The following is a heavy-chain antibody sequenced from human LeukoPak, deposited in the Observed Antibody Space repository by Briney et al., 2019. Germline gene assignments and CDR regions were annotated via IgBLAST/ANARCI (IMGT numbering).Heavy chain of an antibody. Sequence: AGGSLRLSCAASGFTFSSYAMSWVRQAPGKGLEWVSAISGSGGSTYYADSVKGRFTISRDNSKNTLYLQMNSLRAEDTAVYYCAKDPMTIPTPPQPFAYWGQGTLVTVS. CDR2: ISGSGGST. CDR3: AKDPMTIPTPPQPFAY. J-gene: IGHJ4*02. V-gene: IGHV3-23*01. D-gene: IGHD3-22*01. CDR1: GFTFSSYA.